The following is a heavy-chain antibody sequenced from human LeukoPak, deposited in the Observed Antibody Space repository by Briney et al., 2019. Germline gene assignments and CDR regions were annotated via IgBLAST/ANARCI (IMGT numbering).Heavy chain of an antibody. CDR3: ARHPRIAARREFDY. D-gene: IGHD6-6*01. CDR1: GGSISSSSYY. Sequence: PSETLSLTCTVSGGSISSSSYYWGWIRQPPGKGLEWIGSIYYSGRTYYNPSLKSRITISVETCKDQFSLKLSSVTAADTAVYYCARHPRIAARREFDYWGQGTLVTVSS. J-gene: IGHJ4*02. CDR2: IYYSGRT. V-gene: IGHV4-39*01.